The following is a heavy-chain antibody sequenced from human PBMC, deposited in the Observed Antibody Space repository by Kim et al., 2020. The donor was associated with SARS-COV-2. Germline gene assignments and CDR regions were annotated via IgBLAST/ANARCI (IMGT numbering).Heavy chain of an antibody. CDR3: ARKGVKQFAY. D-gene: IGHD2-8*01. CDR2: INHSGST. Sequence: SETLSLTCAVYGGSFSGYYWSWIRQPPGEGLEWIGEINHSGSTNYNPSLKSRVTISADTSKNQFSLRLSSVTAADTAVYYCARKGVKQFAYWGQGVLVTV. J-gene: IGHJ4*02. V-gene: IGHV4-34*01. CDR1: GGSFSGYY.